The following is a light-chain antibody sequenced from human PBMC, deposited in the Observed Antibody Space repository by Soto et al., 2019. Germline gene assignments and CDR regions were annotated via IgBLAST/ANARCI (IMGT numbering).Light chain of an antibody. J-gene: IGKJ2*01. CDR3: QQYNNWRYT. CDR2: GES. V-gene: IGKV3-15*01. Sequence: EIVMTQSPATLSVSPGDRATLSCRASQGVNTKLAWYQQKPGQAPRLLIYGESTRATGIPARFSGSGSGTEFTLTISSLQSEDFAVYYCQQYNNWRYTFGQGTKLEI. CDR1: QGVNTK.